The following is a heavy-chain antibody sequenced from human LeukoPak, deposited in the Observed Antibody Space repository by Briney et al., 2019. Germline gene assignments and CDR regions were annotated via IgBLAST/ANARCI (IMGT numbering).Heavy chain of an antibody. D-gene: IGHD3-10*01. J-gene: IGHJ4*02. Sequence: PGGSLRLSCAASGFTFSSYTMSWVRQAPGKGLEWVSGISGSGDSTYYADSVKGRFTISRDNSKNTLYLQMNSLRAEDTAVYSCASVVRGATYYFDYWGQGTLVTVSS. CDR2: ISGSGDST. CDR1: GFTFSSYT. CDR3: ASVVRGATYYFDY. V-gene: IGHV3-23*01.